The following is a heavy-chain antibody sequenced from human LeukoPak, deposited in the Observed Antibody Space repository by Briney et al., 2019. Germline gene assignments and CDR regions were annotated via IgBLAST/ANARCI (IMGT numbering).Heavy chain of an antibody. V-gene: IGHV3-11*05. CDR3: ARVSRWNDWAFEG. CDR2: ISSSSSYT. Sequence: GGSLRLSCAASGFTFSDYYMSWIRQAPGKGLERVSYISSSSSYTNYADSVKGRFTISRDNAKNSLYLQMNSLRAEDTAVYYCARVSRWNDWAFEGWGQGTLVTVSS. CDR1: GFTFSDYY. J-gene: IGHJ4*02. D-gene: IGHD1-1*01.